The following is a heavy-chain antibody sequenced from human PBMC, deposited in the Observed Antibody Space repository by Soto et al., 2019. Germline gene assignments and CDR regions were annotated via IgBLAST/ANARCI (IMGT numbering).Heavy chain of an antibody. CDR1: GGSISSGGYY. Sequence: PSETLSLTCTVSGGSISSGGYYWTWIRQHPGTGLEWIGYIYYSGSTYYNPSLKSRVTISVDTSKNQFSLKLSSVTAVDTAVYYCAREADYSYDYWGQGTLVTVSS. CDR3: AREADYSYDY. V-gene: IGHV4-31*03. J-gene: IGHJ4*02. CDR2: IYYSGST. D-gene: IGHD4-4*01.